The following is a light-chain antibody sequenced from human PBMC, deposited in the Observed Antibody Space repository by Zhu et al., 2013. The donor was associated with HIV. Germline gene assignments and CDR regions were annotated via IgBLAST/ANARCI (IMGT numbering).Light chain of an antibody. Sequence: EIVLTQSPGTLSLSPGESATLSCRASQSISRNSLAWYQQKPGQAPRLLIYLASTRATGIPRPDLVAVGLGQTSVSPLADWSLKILLVYYCHQYGSSPRTFGQGPRWKSN. CDR2: LAS. J-gene: IGKJ1*01. V-gene: IGKV3-20*01. CDR3: HQYGSSPRT. CDR1: QSISRNS.